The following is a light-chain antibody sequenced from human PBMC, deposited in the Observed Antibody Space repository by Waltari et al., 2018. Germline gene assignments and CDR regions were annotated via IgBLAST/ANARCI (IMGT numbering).Light chain of an antibody. J-gene: IGLJ3*02. CDR1: SSDVGRYNY. CDR2: DVN. V-gene: IGLV2-11*01. CDR3: FSYAGSPWV. Sequence: HSALTQPRSVSGSPGQSVTISCTGSSSDVGRYNYVSWYQQHPGKAPKVMIHDVNHRPSGVPDRLSGSKSGNTASLTISGLQAEDEADYYCFSYAGSPWVFGGGTKLTVL.